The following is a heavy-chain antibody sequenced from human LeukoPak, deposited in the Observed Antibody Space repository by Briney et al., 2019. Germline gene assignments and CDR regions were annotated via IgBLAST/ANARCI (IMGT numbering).Heavy chain of an antibody. CDR1: GGTFSSYA. Sequence: SVKVSCKASGGTFSSYAISWVRQAPGQGLEWMGGIIPIFGTANYAQKFQGRVTITADESTSTAYMELSSLRSEDTAVYYCARAEVVPAVRYYYYYMDVWGKGTTVTVSS. CDR2: IIPIFGTA. V-gene: IGHV1-69*13. J-gene: IGHJ6*03. D-gene: IGHD2-2*01. CDR3: ARAEVVPAVRYYYYYMDV.